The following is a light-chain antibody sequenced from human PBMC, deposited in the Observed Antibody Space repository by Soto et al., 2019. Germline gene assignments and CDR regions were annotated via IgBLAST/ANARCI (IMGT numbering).Light chain of an antibody. V-gene: IGLV2-14*01. J-gene: IGLJ1*01. CDR1: SSDIGGFYY. Sequence: QSALAQPASVSGSPGQSITISCTGTSSDIGGFYYVSWYQHHPGKDTKLMIYQVSNRPSGVSNRFSGSKSGNTASLTISGLQADDEADYFCSSSSSSSTFHVFGAGTKLTVL. CDR2: QVS. CDR3: SSSSSSSTFHV.